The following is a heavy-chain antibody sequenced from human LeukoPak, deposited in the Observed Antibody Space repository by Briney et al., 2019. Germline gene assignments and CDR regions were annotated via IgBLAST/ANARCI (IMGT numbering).Heavy chain of an antibody. D-gene: IGHD3-3*01. Sequence: PGGSLRLSCAASGFTFSSYAMHWVRQAPGKGLEYVSAISSNGGSTYYTNSVKGRFTISRDNSKNTLYLQMGSLRAEDMAVYYCAVNWDDLWSGPRYWGQGTLVTVSS. V-gene: IGHV3-64*01. CDR3: AVNWDDLWSGPRY. J-gene: IGHJ4*02. CDR1: GFTFSSYA. CDR2: ISSNGGST.